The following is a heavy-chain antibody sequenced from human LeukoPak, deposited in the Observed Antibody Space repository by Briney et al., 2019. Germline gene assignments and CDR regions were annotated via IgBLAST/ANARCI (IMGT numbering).Heavy chain of an antibody. V-gene: IGHV4-34*01. D-gene: IGHD3-10*01. CDR1: GGSFSGYY. J-gene: IGHJ4*02. Sequence: SETLSLTCAAYGGSFSGYYWSWIRQPPGKGLEWIGEINHSGSTNYNPSLKSRVTISVDTSKNQFSLKLSSVTAADTAVYYCARGPPYGSGSYDYWGQGTLVTVSS. CDR2: INHSGST. CDR3: ARGPPYGSGSYDY.